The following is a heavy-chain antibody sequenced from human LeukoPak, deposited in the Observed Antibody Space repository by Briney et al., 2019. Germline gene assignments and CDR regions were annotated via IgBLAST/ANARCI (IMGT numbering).Heavy chain of an antibody. CDR3: ARGGTSYFDF. J-gene: IGHJ4*02. Sequence: GGSLRLSCTASGFTFSTYAMHWVRQAPGKGLEWLAILSYDGASNYYVDSVKGRFTISRDNSRNTLYLHMSRLRTEDTAVYYCARGGTSYFDFWGQGSLVADSS. D-gene: IGHD3/OR15-3a*01. V-gene: IGHV3-30-3*01. CDR1: GFTFSTYA. CDR2: LSYDGASN.